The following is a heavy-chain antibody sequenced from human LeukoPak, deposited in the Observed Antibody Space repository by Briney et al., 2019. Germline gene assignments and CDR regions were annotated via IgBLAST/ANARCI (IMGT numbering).Heavy chain of an antibody. CDR2: ISNSEST. J-gene: IGHJ6*03. D-gene: IGHD1-26*01. Sequence: SETLSLTCSVSGGSISSHYWSWIRQPPGKGLEWIGYISNSESTNSNPSLTSRVTISIDPSKEQFSLRLSSVTVADSALYYCARVVVPATLPPYYHYMDVWGKGASVTVSS. V-gene: IGHV4-59*11. CDR3: ARVVVPATLPPYYHYMDV. CDR1: GGSISSHY.